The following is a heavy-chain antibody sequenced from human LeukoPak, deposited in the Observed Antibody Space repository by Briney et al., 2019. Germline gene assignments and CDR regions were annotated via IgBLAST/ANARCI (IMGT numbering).Heavy chain of an antibody. CDR1: GFTVSGIY. J-gene: IGHJ3*02. D-gene: IGHD3-22*01. CDR3: ARDRYYYDSRGYSDAFDI. CDR2: IYSGGST. Sequence: PGGSLRLSCAASGFTVSGIYMSWVRQPPGNGLEWVSLIYSGGSTYYADSVNGRFTISRDNSKNTLYLRMNSLRAEDTAVYYCARDRYYYDSRGYSDAFDIWGQGTMVAVSS. V-gene: IGHV3-53*01.